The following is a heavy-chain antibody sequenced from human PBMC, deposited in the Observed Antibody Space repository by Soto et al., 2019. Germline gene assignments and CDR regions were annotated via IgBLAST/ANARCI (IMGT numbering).Heavy chain of an antibody. CDR3: ASTRGYSSRWYFDY. D-gene: IGHD6-13*01. CDR2: ISSSSSYT. Sequence: QVQLVESGGGLVKPGGSLRLSCAASGFTFSDYYMSWIRQAPGKGLEWVSYISSSSSYTNYADSVKGRFTISRDNAKNSLYLQMNSLRAEDTAVYYCASTRGYSSRWYFDYWGQGTLVTVSS. J-gene: IGHJ4*02. CDR1: GFTFSDYY. V-gene: IGHV3-11*05.